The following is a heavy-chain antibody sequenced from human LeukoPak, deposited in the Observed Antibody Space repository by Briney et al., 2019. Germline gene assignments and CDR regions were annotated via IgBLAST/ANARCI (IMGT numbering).Heavy chain of an antibody. D-gene: IGHD4-17*01. V-gene: IGHV4-38-2*02. CDR3: ARIPTVTFFDY. CDR1: GYSISSGYY. J-gene: IGHJ4*02. Sequence: TPSETLSLTCTVSGYSISSGYYWGWIRQPPGQGLEWIGSIYYSESTYQNPSLKSRVTISVDTSKNQFSLKLSSVTAADTAVYYCARIPTVTFFDYWGQGTLVTVSS. CDR2: IYYSEST.